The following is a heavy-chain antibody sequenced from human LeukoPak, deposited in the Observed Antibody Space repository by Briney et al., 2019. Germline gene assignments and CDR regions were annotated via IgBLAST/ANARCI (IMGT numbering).Heavy chain of an antibody. D-gene: IGHD2-21*01. CDR1: GDSVSSNSAG. Sequence: SQTLSLTCAISGDSVSSNSAGWSWIRQPPSRGLEWLGRTYYRSKWYNDYAVSVKSRITINPDTSKNQFSLQLNSVTPEDTAVYYCVYGGGSLNYWGQGTLVTVSS. V-gene: IGHV6-1*01. CDR2: TYYRSKWYN. J-gene: IGHJ4*02. CDR3: VYGGGSLNY.